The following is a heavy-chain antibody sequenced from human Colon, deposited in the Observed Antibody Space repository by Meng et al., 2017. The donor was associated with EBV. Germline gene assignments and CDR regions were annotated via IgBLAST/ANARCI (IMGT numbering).Heavy chain of an antibody. J-gene: IGHJ4*02. Sequence: QVQRQEQGPGRVGPSGTLALTCAGSGAPISSNNWWSWVRQPPGKGLEWIGEIYHGGNANYNPSLKSRVTISVDRSNDQFSLSLSSVTAADTAVYYCARGNAYNAPSFDYWGQGTLVTVFS. V-gene: IGHV4-4*02. D-gene: IGHD5-24*01. CDR3: ARGNAYNAPSFDY. CDR2: IYHGGNA. CDR1: GAPISSNNW.